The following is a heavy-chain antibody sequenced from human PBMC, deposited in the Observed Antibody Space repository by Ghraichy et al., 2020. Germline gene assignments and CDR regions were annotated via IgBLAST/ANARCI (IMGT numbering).Heavy chain of an antibody. V-gene: IGHV4-39*01. CDR2: IYYSGST. J-gene: IGHJ5*02. CDR1: GGSISSSNYY. Sequence: SETLSLTCTVSGGSISSSNYYWGWIRQPPGKGLEWIGSIYYSGSTYYSPSLKHRVTISVDTSKNQFSLRLSSVTTADTALYYCAKSRWGDNWFDPWGQGTLVTVSS. CDR3: AKSRWGDNWFDP. D-gene: IGHD1-26*01.